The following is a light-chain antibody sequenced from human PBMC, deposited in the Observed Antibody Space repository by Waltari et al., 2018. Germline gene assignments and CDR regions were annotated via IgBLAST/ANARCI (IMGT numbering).Light chain of an antibody. Sequence: QSALTQPASVSGSPGQSITISCYGTISDVGFYTYVSWYQQHPGKAPKLMIYDVSQRPSGVSDRFSGSKSGNTASLTISGLQAEDEADYYCNSYTGSSSWVFGGGTKVTV. CDR2: DVS. CDR3: NSYTGSSSWV. CDR1: ISDVGFYTY. V-gene: IGLV2-14*01. J-gene: IGLJ3*02.